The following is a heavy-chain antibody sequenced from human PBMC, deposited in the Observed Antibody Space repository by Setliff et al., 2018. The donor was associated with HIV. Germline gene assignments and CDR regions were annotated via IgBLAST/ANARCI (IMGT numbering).Heavy chain of an antibody. D-gene: IGHD6-19*01. CDR1: GYTLTELA. CDR2: FDPEDAET. CDR3: ARGSEPGIAVAGADAFDI. Sequence: ASVNVSCKVSGYTLTELAMHWVRQPPGKGLEWMGGFDPEDAETIYAKKFQGRVSMTEDTSTDSAYMELSSLRSDDTAVYYCARGSEPGIAVAGADAFDIWGQGTMVTVSS. J-gene: IGHJ3*02. V-gene: IGHV1-24*01.